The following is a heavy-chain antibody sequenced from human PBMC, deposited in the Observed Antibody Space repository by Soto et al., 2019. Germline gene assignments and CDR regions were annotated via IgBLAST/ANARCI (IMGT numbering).Heavy chain of an antibody. Sequence: QVHLVQSGAEVKKPGASVKVSCKGSEDTFDNHALNWVRQAPGEKLEWVGRINTGNGLTKYSQKFQGRVTITRDTSANTAFIEPSHPRFDHPAINYLSPGPNSLGWGAPFHRGPGTLVTVSS. V-gene: IGHV1-3*04. CDR2: INTGNGLT. CDR3: SPGPNSLGWGAPFH. J-gene: IGHJ4*02. D-gene: IGHD3-10*01. CDR1: EDTFDNHA.